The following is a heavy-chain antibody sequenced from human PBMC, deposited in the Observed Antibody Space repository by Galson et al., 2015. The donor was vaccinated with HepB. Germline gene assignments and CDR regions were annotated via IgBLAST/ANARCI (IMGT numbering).Heavy chain of an antibody. J-gene: IGHJ4*02. CDR1: GFMFDDYG. V-gene: IGHV3-30*02. CDR3: GKGAVSGLAVAGSSLES. Sequence: SLRLSCAASGFMFDDYGMHWVRQAPGKGLEWVAFIRDDGRNKYYADSVKGRFTISRDNSKNTLYLQMNSLGAEDTAVFYCGKGAVSGLAVAGSSLESWGPGALVTVAS. CDR2: IRDDGRNK. D-gene: IGHD6-19*01.